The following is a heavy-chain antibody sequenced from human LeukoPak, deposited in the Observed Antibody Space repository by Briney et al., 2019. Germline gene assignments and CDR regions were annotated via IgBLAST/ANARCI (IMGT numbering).Heavy chain of an antibody. CDR2: IYTSGST. Sequence: PSETLSLTCTVSGGSISSYYWSWIRQPAGKGLEWIGRIYTSGSTNYNPSLKSRVTMSVDTSKNQFSLKLSSVTAADTAVYYCARDPTTVTTDYYYYYMDVWGKGTTVTVSS. D-gene: IGHD4-17*01. CDR3: ARDPTTVTTDYYYYYMDV. J-gene: IGHJ6*03. CDR1: GGSISSYY. V-gene: IGHV4-4*07.